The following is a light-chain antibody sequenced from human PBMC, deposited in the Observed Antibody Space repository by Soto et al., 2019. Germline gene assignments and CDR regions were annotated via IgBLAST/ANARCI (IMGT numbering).Light chain of an antibody. J-gene: IGLJ2*01. Sequence: QSVLTQPPSASGTPGQRVTISCSGSSSNIGSNYVYWYQQLPGTAPKLLIYRNNQRPSGVPDRFSGSKSGTSASLAISGLRSEDEAAYYCAAWDDILTGVVFGGGTKLTVL. CDR2: RNN. CDR1: SSNIGSNY. CDR3: AAWDDILTGVV. V-gene: IGLV1-47*01.